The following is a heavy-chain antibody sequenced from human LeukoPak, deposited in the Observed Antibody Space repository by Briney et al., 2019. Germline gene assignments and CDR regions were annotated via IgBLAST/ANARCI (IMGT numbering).Heavy chain of an antibody. V-gene: IGHV4-34*01. Sequence: SETLSLTCAVYGGSFGGYYWSWIRQPPGKGLEWIGEINHSGSTNYNPSLKSRVTISVDTSKNQFSLKLSSVTAADTAVYYCARVPYDFWSGYSNDAFDIWGQGTMVTVSS. CDR1: GGSFGGYY. CDR2: INHSGST. CDR3: ARVPYDFWSGYSNDAFDI. J-gene: IGHJ3*02. D-gene: IGHD3-3*01.